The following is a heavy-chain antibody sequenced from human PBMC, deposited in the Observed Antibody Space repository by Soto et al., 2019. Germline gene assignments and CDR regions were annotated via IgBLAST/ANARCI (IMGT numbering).Heavy chain of an antibody. CDR2: IVVGSGNT. CDR3: AAALPHRFWSLYYYGMAA. Sequence: SVKVSCKASGFTFTSSAVQWVRQARGQRLEWIGWIVVGSGNTNYAQKFQERVTITRDMSTSTAYMELSSLRSEDTAVYYCAAALPHRFWSLYYYGMAAWGQGTTVTVTS. V-gene: IGHV1-58*01. D-gene: IGHD3-3*01. CDR1: GFTFTSSA. J-gene: IGHJ6*02.